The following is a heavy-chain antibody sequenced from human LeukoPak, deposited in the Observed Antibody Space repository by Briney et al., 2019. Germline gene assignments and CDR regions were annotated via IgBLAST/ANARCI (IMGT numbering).Heavy chain of an antibody. CDR3: AREGRIVCSGGSCYFDY. CDR1: GYSISSGYY. CDR2: IYHSGST. Sequence: SETLSLTCAVSGYSISSGYYWGWIRQPPGKGLEWIGSIYHSGSTYYNPSLKSRATISVDTSKNQFSLKLSSVTAADTAVYYCAREGRIVCSGGSCYFDYWGQGTLVTVSS. J-gene: IGHJ4*02. V-gene: IGHV4-38-2*02. D-gene: IGHD2-15*01.